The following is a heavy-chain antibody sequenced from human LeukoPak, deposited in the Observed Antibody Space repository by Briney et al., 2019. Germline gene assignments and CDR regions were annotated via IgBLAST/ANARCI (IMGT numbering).Heavy chain of an antibody. CDR1: GGSISSSSYY. V-gene: IGHV4-39*07. CDR2: IYHSGST. J-gene: IGHJ4*02. Sequence: SETLSLTCTVSGGSISSSSYYWGWIRQPPGKGLGWIGSIYHSGSTYYNPSLKSRVTISVDTSKNQFSLKLSSVTAADTAVYYCARVRSEMATHLDYWGQGTLVTVSS. CDR3: ARVRSEMATHLDY. D-gene: IGHD5-24*01.